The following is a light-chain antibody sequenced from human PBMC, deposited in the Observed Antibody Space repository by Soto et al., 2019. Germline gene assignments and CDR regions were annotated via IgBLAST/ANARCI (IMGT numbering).Light chain of an antibody. V-gene: IGLV2-14*01. Sequence: QSVLTQPASVSGSPGQSITISCTGTSSDVGGYKYVSWYQQHPDKAPKLMIYEVRNRPSGVSNRFSGSKSGNTASLTISGLQAEDEADYYCSSYTRSSTLFGGGTKVTVL. CDR2: EVR. CDR1: SSDVGGYKY. J-gene: IGLJ2*01. CDR3: SSYTRSSTL.